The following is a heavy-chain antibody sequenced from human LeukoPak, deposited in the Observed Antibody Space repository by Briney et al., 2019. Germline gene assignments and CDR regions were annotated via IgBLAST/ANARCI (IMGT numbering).Heavy chain of an antibody. CDR3: ARDGVDSFSTRVDY. CDR2: ISSRGYT. V-gene: IGHV4-4*07. J-gene: IGHJ4*02. CDR1: GSSVSNHW. Sequence: SETLSLTCTVSGSSVSNHWWIWIRQPAGKGLEWIGRISSRGYTNYNPSLKSRVAMSVDTSKNQFSLKLSSVTAADTAVYYCARDGVDSFSTRVDYWGQGTLVTVSS. D-gene: IGHD2-15*01.